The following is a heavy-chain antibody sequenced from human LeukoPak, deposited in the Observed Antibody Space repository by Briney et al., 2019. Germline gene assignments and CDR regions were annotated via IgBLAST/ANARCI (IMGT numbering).Heavy chain of an antibody. CDR3: ARLHCSAATCYSWPPDY. CDR1: GYSFSTYW. Sequence: GESLKISCNASGYSFSTYWIGVVRQMPNKVLEWMGIIYPGDSDTRYSPSFQGQVTISVDKSITTPYLQWSGLKASDTAIYYCARLHCSAATCYSWPPDYWGQGTLVTVSS. V-gene: IGHV5-51*01. J-gene: IGHJ4*02. CDR2: IYPGDSDT. D-gene: IGHD2-15*01.